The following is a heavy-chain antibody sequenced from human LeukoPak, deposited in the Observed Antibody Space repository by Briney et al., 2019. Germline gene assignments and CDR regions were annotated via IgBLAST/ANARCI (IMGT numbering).Heavy chain of an antibody. J-gene: IGHJ4*02. CDR2: ISDDGRNK. CDR3: AKDRETTASGTFDY. CDR1: GFTFNNYG. Sequence: GGSLRLSCAASGFTFNNYGMHYVRQAPGKGLEWVAVISDDGRNKNYADSVKGRFTVSRDNSNNTMYLQMNSLRAEDTGVYYCAKDRETTASGTFDYWGQGTLVTVSS. V-gene: IGHV3-30*18. D-gene: IGHD6-13*01.